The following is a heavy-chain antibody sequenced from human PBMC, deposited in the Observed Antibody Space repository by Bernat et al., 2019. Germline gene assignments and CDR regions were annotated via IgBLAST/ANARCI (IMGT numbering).Heavy chain of an antibody. CDR3: ARDLSGPDVIGGSYYYYGMDV. CDR2: IYYSGST. J-gene: IGHJ6*02. Sequence: QVQLQESGPGLVKPSQTLSLTCTFSGGSISSGGYYWSWIRQHPEKGLEWIGYIYYSGSTYYNPSLKSRVTISVDTSKNQFSLKLSSVTAADTAVYYCARDLSGPDVIGGSYYYYGMDVWGQGTTVTVSS. CDR1: GGSISSGGYY. V-gene: IGHV4-31*03. D-gene: IGHD3-10*01.